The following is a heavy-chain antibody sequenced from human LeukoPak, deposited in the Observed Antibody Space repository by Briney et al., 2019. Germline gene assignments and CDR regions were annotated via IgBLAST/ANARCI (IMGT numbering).Heavy chain of an antibody. D-gene: IGHD6-19*01. V-gene: IGHV3-74*01. J-gene: IGHJ4*02. CDR3: ARPHSSGPYFDY. Sequence: PGGSLRLSCAASGFTFSSYWMHWVRQAPGKGLVWDSRINSDGSSTSYADSVKGRFTISRDNAKNTLYLQMNSLRAEDTAVYYCARPHSSGPYFDYWGQGTLVTVSS. CDR2: INSDGSST. CDR1: GFTFSSYW.